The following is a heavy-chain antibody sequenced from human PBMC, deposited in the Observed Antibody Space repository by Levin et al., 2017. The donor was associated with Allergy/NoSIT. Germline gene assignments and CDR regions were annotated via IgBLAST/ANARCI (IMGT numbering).Heavy chain of an antibody. CDR2: ISYSESS. D-gene: IGHD3-16*01. J-gene: IGHJ4*02. Sequence: PSETLSLTCTVSGGSISSNYWSWIRQPPGKGLEWIGCISYSESSNYNPFFKSRVSLSVDTSKNQFSLKLTAVTAADTAVYYCARGGRDKFEYWGQGTLVTVSS. CDR3: ARGGRDKFEY. V-gene: IGHV4-59*01. CDR1: GGSISSNY.